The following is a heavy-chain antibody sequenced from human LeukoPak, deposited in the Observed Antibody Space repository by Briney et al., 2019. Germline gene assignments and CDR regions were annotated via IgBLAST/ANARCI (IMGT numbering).Heavy chain of an antibody. J-gene: IGHJ4*02. CDR2: IFYTGST. D-gene: IGHD5-24*01. CDR1: GGSISGHY. Sequence: SETLSLTCTVSGGSISGHYWSWIRQPPGKGLEWIGYIFYTGSTDYNPSLKSRVTISVDTSKNQFSLKLSSVTAADTAVYYCARDLVGEMATIWHDYWGQGTLVTVTS. CDR3: ARDLVGEMATIWHDY. V-gene: IGHV4-59*11.